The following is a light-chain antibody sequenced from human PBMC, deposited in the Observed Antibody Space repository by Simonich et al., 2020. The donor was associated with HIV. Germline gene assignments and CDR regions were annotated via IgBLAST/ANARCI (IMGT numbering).Light chain of an antibody. Sequence: EIVMTQSPATLSVSPGERATLSCRASQTVSSNLAWYQQKPGQAPRLLIYGASTRATGIPARFSGSGSGTEFTLTISSMQSEDFVIYYCQQYNTWPLLFGQGTKLEIK. V-gene: IGKV3-15*01. J-gene: IGKJ2*01. CDR3: QQYNTWPLL. CDR2: GAS. CDR1: QTVSSN.